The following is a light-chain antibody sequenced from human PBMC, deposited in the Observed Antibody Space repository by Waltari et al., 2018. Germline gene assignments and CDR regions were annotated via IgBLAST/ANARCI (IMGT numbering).Light chain of an antibody. V-gene: IGKV3-15*01. J-gene: IGKJ3*01. Sequence: EIVMTQSPATLSVSPGERATLSCRASQSISSQLAWYQQKPGQAPRLLIFGASTRATGIPARFSGSGSGTDFTLTISSLQSEDFAVYYCQQHNESPPLTFGPGTKVDIK. CDR3: QQHNESPPLT. CDR2: GAS. CDR1: QSISSQ.